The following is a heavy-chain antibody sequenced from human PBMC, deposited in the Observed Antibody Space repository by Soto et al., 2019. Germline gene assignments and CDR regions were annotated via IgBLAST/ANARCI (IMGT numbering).Heavy chain of an antibody. J-gene: IGHJ4*02. CDR3: HLIAVALDLEY. D-gene: IGHD6-19*01. CDR1: GSIFSIYD. CDR2: ISSTGSTI. V-gene: IGHV3-48*03. Sequence: LRLSCAASGSIFSIYDMNWVRQASGKGLEFISYISSTGSTIYYADSVRGRFTVSRDNAKNSLYLQMNSLRAEDTAVYYCHLIAVALDLEYWGQGAMVTVPS.